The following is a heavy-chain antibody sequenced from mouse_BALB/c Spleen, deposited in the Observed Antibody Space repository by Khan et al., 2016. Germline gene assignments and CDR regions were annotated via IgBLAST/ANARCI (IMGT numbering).Heavy chain of an antibody. CDR2: IWAGGSP. V-gene: IGHV2-9*02. CDR1: GLSLTSYG. D-gene: IGHD1-3*01. CDR3: ARLEDI. J-gene: IGHJ2*01. Sequence: VQLQESGPGLVAPSQSLSITCTVPGLSLTSYGVHWVRQPPGTGLEWLGVIWAGGSPNYHPALLSRLSISKDNSKSQVFLTMNSLQPDHTAMHYCARLEDIWGQGTTLTVSS.